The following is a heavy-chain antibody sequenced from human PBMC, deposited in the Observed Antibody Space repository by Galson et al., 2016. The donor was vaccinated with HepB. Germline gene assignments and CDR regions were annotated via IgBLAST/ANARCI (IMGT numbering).Heavy chain of an antibody. V-gene: IGHV3-23*01. J-gene: IGHJ4*02. D-gene: IGHD5-18*01. CDR2: ISGSGGTT. CDR1: GFTFSNYA. CDR3: AKDLDGYTYGYSYSDH. Sequence: SLRLSCAASGFTFSNYAMSWVRPAPGKGLEWVSSISGSGGTTYYADSVKGRFTISRDKSKNTLYLQMNSLRGEDTAVYYCAKDLDGYTYGYSYSDHWGQGTLVTVSS.